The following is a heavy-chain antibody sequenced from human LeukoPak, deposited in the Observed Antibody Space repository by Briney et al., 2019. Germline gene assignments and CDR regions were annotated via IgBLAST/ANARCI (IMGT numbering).Heavy chain of an antibody. CDR1: GYSFTSYW. D-gene: IGHD2-15*01. CDR3: ASRLGYCSGGSCYDY. CDR2: IDPSDSYT. J-gene: IGHJ4*02. V-gene: IGHV5-10-1*01. Sequence: GESLKISCKGSGYSFTSYWISWVRQMPGRGLEWMGRIDPSDSYTNYSPSFQGHVTISADKSISTAYLQWSGLKASDTAMYYCASRLGYCSGGSCYDYWGQGTLVTVSS.